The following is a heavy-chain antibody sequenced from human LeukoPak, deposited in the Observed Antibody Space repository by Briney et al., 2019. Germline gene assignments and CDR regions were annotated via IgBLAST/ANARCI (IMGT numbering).Heavy chain of an antibody. CDR1: GFTFSTYE. Sequence: GGSLRLSCAASGFTFSTYEMHWVRQAPGKGLEWVSYMSSTGDIIYYADSVKGRFTISRDNAKNSLYLQMNSLRAEDTAMYYCARDRAVYSDSRGYYPDAFDIWGQGTMVTVSS. D-gene: IGHD3-22*01. CDR3: ARDRAVYSDSRGYYPDAFDI. CDR2: MSSTGDII. V-gene: IGHV3-48*03. J-gene: IGHJ3*02.